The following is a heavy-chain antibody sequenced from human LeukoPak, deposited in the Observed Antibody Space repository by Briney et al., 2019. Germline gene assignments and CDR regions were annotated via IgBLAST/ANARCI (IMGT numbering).Heavy chain of an antibody. Sequence: SETLSLTCTVSHYSISSNYYWGWIRQPPGKGLEWIGSIYHSGSTYYSPSLKSRVTISVDTSKNQFSLKLTSVTAADTAVYYCARNSGYMSYWGQGTLVTVSS. CDR3: ARNSGYMSY. J-gene: IGHJ4*02. V-gene: IGHV4-38-2*02. CDR2: IYHSGST. D-gene: IGHD3-22*01. CDR1: HYSISSNYY.